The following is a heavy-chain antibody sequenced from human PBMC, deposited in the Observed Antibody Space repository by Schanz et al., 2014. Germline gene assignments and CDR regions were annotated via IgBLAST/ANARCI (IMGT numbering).Heavy chain of an antibody. CDR1: GFTFSAYY. CDR2: IGNGGVTI. Sequence: VQLVESGGGLVQPGGSLRLSCAASGFTFSAYYMDWIRQPPGRGLEWVSYIGNGGVTIYYADSVKGRFTISRDNSKNSLYLQMNSLRAEDTAVYYCARIGGSVFDYWAQGTLVTVSS. V-gene: IGHV3-11*01. J-gene: IGHJ4*02. CDR3: ARIGGSVFDY. D-gene: IGHD3-10*01.